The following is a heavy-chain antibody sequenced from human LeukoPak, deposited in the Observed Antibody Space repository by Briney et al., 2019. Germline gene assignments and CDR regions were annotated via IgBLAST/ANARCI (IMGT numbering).Heavy chain of an antibody. V-gene: IGHV3-7*01. CDR2: IKQDGSEE. CDR3: ARVSPLYYDFWSGYYPYYGMDV. Sequence: PGGSLRPSCAASGFTFSSYWMSWVRQAPGKGLEWVANIKQDGSEEYYVDSVKGRFTISRDNAKNSLYLQMNSLRAEDTAVYYCARVSPLYYDFWSGYYPYYGMDVWGQGTTVTVSS. J-gene: IGHJ6*02. D-gene: IGHD3-3*01. CDR1: GFTFSSYW.